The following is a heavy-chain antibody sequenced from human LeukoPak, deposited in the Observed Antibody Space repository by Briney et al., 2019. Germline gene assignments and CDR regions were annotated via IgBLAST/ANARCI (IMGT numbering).Heavy chain of an antibody. CDR3: ARGGIVVVVAATSFDI. V-gene: IGHV4-34*01. CDR2: INHSGST. Sequence: PSETLSLTCAVYGVSFSGYYWSWIRQPPGKGLEWIGEINHSGSTNYNPSLKSRVTISVDTSKNQFSLKLSSVTAADTAVYYCARGGIVVVVAATSFDIWGQGTMVTVSS. CDR1: GVSFSGYY. J-gene: IGHJ3*02. D-gene: IGHD2-15*01.